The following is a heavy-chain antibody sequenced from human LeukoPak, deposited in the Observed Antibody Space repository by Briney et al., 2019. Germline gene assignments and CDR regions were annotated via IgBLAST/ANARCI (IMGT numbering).Heavy chain of an antibody. CDR1: GGSISSSSYY. CDR2: IYYSGST. D-gene: IGHD2-15*01. V-gene: IGHV4-39*01. CDR3: ASFYCSGGSCYQYYSYYYMDV. Sequence: SETLSLTCTVSGGSISSSSYYWGWIRQPPGKGLEWIGSIYYSGSTYSNPSLQSRVTISVDTSKDQFSLKLNSVTAADTAVYYCASFYCSGGSCYQYYSYYYMDVWGKGTTVTISS. J-gene: IGHJ6*03.